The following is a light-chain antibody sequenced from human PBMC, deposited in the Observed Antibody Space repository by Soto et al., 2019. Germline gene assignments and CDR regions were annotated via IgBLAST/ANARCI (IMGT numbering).Light chain of an antibody. Sequence: QLVLTQPPSVSGTPGQGVAISCSGSRSNIGTTTVNWFQQLPGTAPKVLIYGDDQRPSGAPDRFSGSKSGTSASLAISGLQSEDEADYYCAAWDVILNGWVFGGGTKLTVL. CDR2: GDD. V-gene: IGLV1-44*01. CDR1: RSNIGTTT. CDR3: AAWDVILNGWV. J-gene: IGLJ3*02.